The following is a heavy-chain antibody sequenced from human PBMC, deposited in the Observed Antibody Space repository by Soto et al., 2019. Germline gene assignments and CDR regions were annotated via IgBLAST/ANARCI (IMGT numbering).Heavy chain of an antibody. Sequence: QVQLVQCGAEVKKPGSSVKVSCKASGAIFSTYAISWLRQAPGQGLEWMGGIIPIFGTPNYAQRFQGRVTITADESTSTAYMELSRLRSEDTAVYYCARDRDDYGSGNYYNRIDFWGQGTLVTVSS. CDR2: IIPIFGTP. D-gene: IGHD3-10*01. J-gene: IGHJ4*02. CDR1: GAIFSTYA. V-gene: IGHV1-69*01. CDR3: ARDRDDYGSGNYYNRIDF.